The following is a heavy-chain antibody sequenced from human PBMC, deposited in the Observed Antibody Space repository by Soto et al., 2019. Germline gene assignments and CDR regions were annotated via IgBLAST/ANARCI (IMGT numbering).Heavy chain of an antibody. Sequence: GESLKISCNGSGYSFAGYWITWVRQKPGKGLEWMGRIDPSDSQTYYSPSFRGHVTISVTKSITTVFLQWSSLRASDTAMYYCARQIYDSDTGPNFQYYSDSWVQGTPVTVSS. CDR1: GYSFAGYW. CDR3: ARQIYDSDTGPNFQYYSDS. CDR2: IDPSDSQT. D-gene: IGHD3-22*01. J-gene: IGHJ4*02. V-gene: IGHV5-10-1*01.